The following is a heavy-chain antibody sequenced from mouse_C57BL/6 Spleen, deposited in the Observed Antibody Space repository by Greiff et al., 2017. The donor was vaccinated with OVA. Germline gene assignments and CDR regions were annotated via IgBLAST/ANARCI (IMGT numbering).Heavy chain of an antibody. CDR3: ARENTTVVARWYFDV. CDR1: GFTFSDYG. J-gene: IGHJ1*03. D-gene: IGHD1-1*01. Sequence: EVKVVESGGGLVKPGGSLKLSCAASGFTFSDYGMHWVRQAPEKGLEWVAYISSGSSTIYYADTVKGRFTISRDNAKNTLFLQMTSLRSEDTAMYYCARENTTVVARWYFDVWGTGTTVTVSS. CDR2: ISSGSSTI. V-gene: IGHV5-17*01.